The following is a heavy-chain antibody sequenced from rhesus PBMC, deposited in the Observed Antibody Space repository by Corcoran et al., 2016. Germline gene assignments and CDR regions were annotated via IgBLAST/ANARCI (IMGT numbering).Heavy chain of an antibody. CDR1: GIDFSRYW. CDR2: INPDSSTI. D-gene: IGHD4-17*01. Sequence: EVKLLQSGGGLVQPGGSLKLSCAASGIDFSRYWMSWVRRAPGKGLEWIGEINPDSSTINYAPYLKDKFIISRDNAKNTLYLKMSKVRSEDTALYYCARNGYYGWLAYWGQGTLVTVS. CDR3: ARNGYYGWLAY. J-gene: IGHJ1*01. V-gene: IGHV3-28*01.